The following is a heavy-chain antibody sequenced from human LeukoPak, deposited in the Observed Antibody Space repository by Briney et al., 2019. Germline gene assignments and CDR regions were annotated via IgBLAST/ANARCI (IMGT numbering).Heavy chain of an antibody. D-gene: IGHD5-18*01. J-gene: IGHJ4*02. CDR1: GFTFSSYA. Sequence: GGSLRLSCAASGFTFSSYAMSWVRQAPGKGLEWVSGISGSGGSTYYADSVKGRFTISRDNSENTLYLEMDSLRAEDTAIYYCAWKDSTMVYFDYWGQGTLVTVSS. V-gene: IGHV3-23*01. CDR2: ISGSGGST. CDR3: AWKDSTMVYFDY.